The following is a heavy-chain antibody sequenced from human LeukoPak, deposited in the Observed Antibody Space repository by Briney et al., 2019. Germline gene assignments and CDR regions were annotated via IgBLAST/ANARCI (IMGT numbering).Heavy chain of an antibody. Sequence: ASVKVSCKASGYTFTGYYMHWVRQAPGQGLEWMGWINPNSGGTNYAQKFQGRVTMTRDTSISTAYMELSRLRSDDTAVYYCARDYCTNGVCYVFAFDIWGQGTMVTVSS. CDR3: ARDYCTNGVCYVFAFDI. J-gene: IGHJ3*02. CDR2: INPNSGGT. V-gene: IGHV1-2*02. D-gene: IGHD2-8*01. CDR1: GYTFTGYY.